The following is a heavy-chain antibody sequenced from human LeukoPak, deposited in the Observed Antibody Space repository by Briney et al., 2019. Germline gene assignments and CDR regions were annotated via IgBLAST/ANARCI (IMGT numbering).Heavy chain of an antibody. V-gene: IGHV3-23*01. J-gene: IGHJ4*02. CDR2: ISGSGGST. D-gene: IGHD2-15*01. Sequence: GGSLRLSCAASGITFNSYGMSWVRQAPGKGLEWVSGISGSGGSTYYADSVKGRFTISRDNSKNTLYLQMNSLGAEDTAVYYCAKVPTPFCSGGTCYLDYWGQGTLVTVSS. CDR3: AKVPTPFCSGGTCYLDY. CDR1: GITFNSYG.